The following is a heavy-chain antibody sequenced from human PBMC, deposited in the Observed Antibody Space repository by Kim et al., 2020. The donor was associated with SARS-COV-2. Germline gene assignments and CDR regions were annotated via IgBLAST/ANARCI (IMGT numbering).Heavy chain of an antibody. CDR3: AKDFGYSSSSGAFDI. CDR2: ISWNSGSI. J-gene: IGHJ3*02. V-gene: IGHV3-9*01. D-gene: IGHD6-6*01. Sequence: GGSLRLSCAASGFTFDDYAMHWVRQAPGKGLEWVSGISWNSGSIGYADSVKGRFTISRDNAKNSLYLQMNSLRAEDTALYYCAKDFGYSSSSGAFDIWGQGTMVTVSS. CDR1: GFTFDDYA.